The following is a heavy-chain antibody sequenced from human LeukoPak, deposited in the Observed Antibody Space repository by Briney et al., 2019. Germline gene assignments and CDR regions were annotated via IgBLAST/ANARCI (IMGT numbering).Heavy chain of an antibody. D-gene: IGHD6-6*01. CDR2: ISGSGGST. Sequence: GGSLRLSCAASGFTVSSNYMSWVRQAPGKGLEWISAISGSGGSTYSADSVKGRFTISRDNSKNTLYLQMNSLRAEDTAVYYCAKDGMYSSSSSYYFDYWGQGTLVTVSS. J-gene: IGHJ4*02. CDR1: GFTVSSNY. V-gene: IGHV3-23*01. CDR3: AKDGMYSSSSSYYFDY.